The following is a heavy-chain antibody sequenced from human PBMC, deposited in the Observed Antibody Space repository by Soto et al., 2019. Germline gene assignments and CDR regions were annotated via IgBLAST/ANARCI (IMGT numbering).Heavy chain of an antibody. CDR1: GYTFTSYG. J-gene: IGHJ6*02. V-gene: IGHV1-18*01. CDR2: ISAYNGNT. CDR3: ARAGGKWEPPGYYYYYGMDV. Sequence: ASVKVSCKASGYTFTSYGISWVRQAPGQGLEWMGWISAYNGNTNYAQKLQGRVTMTPDTSTSTAYMELRSLRSDDTAVYYCARAGGKWEPPGYYYYYGMDVWGQGTTVTVSS. D-gene: IGHD1-26*01.